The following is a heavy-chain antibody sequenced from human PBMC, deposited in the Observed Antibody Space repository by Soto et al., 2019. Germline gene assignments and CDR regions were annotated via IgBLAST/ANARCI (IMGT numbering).Heavy chain of an antibody. V-gene: IGHV3-48*01. J-gene: IGHJ3*02. CDR1: GFTFSTYT. Sequence: EMQLVESGGGLVQPGGSLRLSCAASGFTFSTYTMNWVRQAPGKGLEWVSYISSSSSTIDYADSVKDRLTISRDNARNSLYLQMNSLRVEDTAVYYCARGRRGLVRVGFDIWGQGTMVTVSS. D-gene: IGHD3-10*01. CDR3: ARGRRGLVRVGFDI. CDR2: ISSSSSTI.